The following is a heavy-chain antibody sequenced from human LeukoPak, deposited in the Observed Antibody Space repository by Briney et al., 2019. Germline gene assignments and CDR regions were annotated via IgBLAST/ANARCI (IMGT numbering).Heavy chain of an antibody. J-gene: IGHJ5*02. V-gene: IGHV3-23*01. CDR3: ARGSGIAERANWFDP. Sequence: GGSLRLSCAASGFTFSSYAMSWVRQAPGKGLEWVSAISGSGGSTYYADSVKGRFTISRDNSKNTLYLQMNSLRAEDTAVYYCARGSGIAERANWFDPWGQGTLVTVSS. CDR2: ISGSGGST. CDR1: GFTFSSYA. D-gene: IGHD6-13*01.